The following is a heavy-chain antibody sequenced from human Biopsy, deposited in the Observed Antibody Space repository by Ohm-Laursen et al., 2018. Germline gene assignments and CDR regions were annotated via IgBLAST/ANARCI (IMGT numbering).Heavy chain of an antibody. D-gene: IGHD3-3*01. CDR3: ARLYRLDDYWNDDPPDAFDV. J-gene: IGHJ3*01. CDR2: ISDRGTT. Sequence: SKTLSLTCTVSGGSISSDYWSWIRQSPRKGLEWIGHISDRGTTNYNPSLRGRVTISVDTSKKQFSLKLSSVTAADTAVFFCARLYRLDDYWNDDPPDAFDVWGQGTMVTVSS. CDR1: GGSISSDY. V-gene: IGHV4-59*01.